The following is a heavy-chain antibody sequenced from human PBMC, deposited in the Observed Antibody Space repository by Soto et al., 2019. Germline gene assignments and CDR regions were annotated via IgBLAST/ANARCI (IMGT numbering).Heavy chain of an antibody. CDR2: VYSTGGV. J-gene: IGHJ6*02. D-gene: IGHD1-26*01. Sequence: QVQLHESGPGLVKPSETLSLTCNVSGASVGSFYWSCIRQSAGKGLEWIGRVYSTGGVAYNPALEGRVTISLDRSNNHFSLEIKSVTAADTAVYFCARDLSGTGLDVWGRGTTVSVSS. CDR1: GASVGSFY. V-gene: IGHV4-4*07. CDR3: ARDLSGTGLDV.